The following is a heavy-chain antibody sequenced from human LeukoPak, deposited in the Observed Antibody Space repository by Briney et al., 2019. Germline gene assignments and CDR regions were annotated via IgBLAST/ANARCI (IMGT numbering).Heavy chain of an antibody. CDR1: GYTFTGYY. Sequence: ASVKVSSKASGYTFTGYYMHWVRQAPGQGLEWMGRINPNSGGTNYAQKFQGRVTMTRDTSISTAYMELSRLRSDDTAVYYCARRVGYDSSGYYYVSTGSLVYWGQGTLVTVSS. J-gene: IGHJ4*02. V-gene: IGHV1-2*06. D-gene: IGHD3-22*01. CDR3: ARRVGYDSSGYYYVSTGSLVY. CDR2: INPNSGGT.